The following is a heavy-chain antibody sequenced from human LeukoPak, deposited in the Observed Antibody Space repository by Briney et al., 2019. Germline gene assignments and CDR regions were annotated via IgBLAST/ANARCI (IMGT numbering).Heavy chain of an antibody. CDR2: XSAYNGNT. J-gene: IGHJ6*02. D-gene: IGHD5-18*01. Sequence: XWVRXXXXQXLEGMGWXSAYNGNTNYVQKFQGRGTMTTDISTSTAYMELRSLRSDDTAVYYCARSLSDTAMAPYYYYYYGMDVWGQGTTVTVSS. CDR3: ARSLSDTAMAPYYYYYYGMDV. V-gene: IGHV1-18*01.